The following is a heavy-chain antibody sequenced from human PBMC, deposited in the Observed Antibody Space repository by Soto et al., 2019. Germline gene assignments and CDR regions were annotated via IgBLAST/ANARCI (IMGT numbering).Heavy chain of an antibody. CDR3: ARDIVVVVAASYYYSGMDV. Sequence: QVLLVQSGAEVKKPGASVKVSCKASGYTFTSYTMHWVRQAPGQRLEWMGWINAGNGNTKYSQKFQGRVTISRDTFASTAYMELSSLRSEDTAVYSCARDIVVVVAASYYYSGMDVWGQGTTVTVSS. D-gene: IGHD2-15*01. CDR1: GYTFTSYT. V-gene: IGHV1-3*01. J-gene: IGHJ6*02. CDR2: INAGNGNT.